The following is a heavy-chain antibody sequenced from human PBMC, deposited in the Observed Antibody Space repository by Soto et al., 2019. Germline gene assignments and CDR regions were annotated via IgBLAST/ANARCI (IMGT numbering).Heavy chain of an antibody. Sequence: PGGSPRLSCAASGFTFCSYGMHGVRQAPGKGLEWVAVIWYDGSNKYYADSVKGRFTISRDNSKNTLYLQMNSLRAEDTAVYYCARGGRYYYDSSGSLGMDVWGQGTTVTVSS. CDR1: GFTFCSYG. CDR2: IWYDGSNK. CDR3: ARGGRYYYDSSGSLGMDV. D-gene: IGHD3-22*01. J-gene: IGHJ6*02. V-gene: IGHV3-33*01.